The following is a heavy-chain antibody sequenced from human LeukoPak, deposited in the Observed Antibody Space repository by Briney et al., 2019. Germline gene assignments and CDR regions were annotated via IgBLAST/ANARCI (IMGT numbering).Heavy chain of an antibody. Sequence: GASVKVSCKASGYTFTGYYMHWVRQAPGQGLEWMGWINPNSGGTNYAQKFQGRVTITADKSTSTAYMELSSLRSEDTAVYYCASSGDIAAAGTWRVDYWGQGTLVTVSS. CDR2: INPNSGGT. CDR3: ASSGDIAAAGTWRVDY. CDR1: GYTFTGYY. D-gene: IGHD6-13*01. J-gene: IGHJ4*02. V-gene: IGHV1-2*02.